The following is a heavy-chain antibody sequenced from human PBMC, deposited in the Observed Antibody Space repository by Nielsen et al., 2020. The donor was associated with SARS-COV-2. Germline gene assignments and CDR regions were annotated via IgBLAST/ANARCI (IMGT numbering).Heavy chain of an antibody. CDR2: IWYDGSNK. J-gene: IGHJ4*02. V-gene: IGHV3-33*08. CDR3: TRSGGDFQYYFDY. CDR1: GFTFSSYG. D-gene: IGHD4-17*01. Sequence: SCAASGFTFSSYGMHWVRQAPGKGLEWVAVIWYDGSNKYYADSVKGRFTISRDNSKNTLYLQMNSLRAEDTAVYYCTRSGGDFQYYFDYWGQGTLVTVSS.